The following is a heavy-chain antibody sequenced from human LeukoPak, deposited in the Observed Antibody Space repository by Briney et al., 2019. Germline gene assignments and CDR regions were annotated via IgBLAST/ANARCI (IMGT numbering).Heavy chain of an antibody. CDR3: ARNGPSKIDY. V-gene: IGHV3-30*04. Sequence: TGGSLRLSCAASGFTFSSYAMSWVRQAPGKGLEWVAVISYDGSNKYYADSVRGRFTISRDNAEKSLYLQMSSLRAEDSAVYFCARNGPSKIDYWGQGTLVTVSS. D-gene: IGHD2-8*01. J-gene: IGHJ4*02. CDR1: GFTFSSYA. CDR2: ISYDGSNK.